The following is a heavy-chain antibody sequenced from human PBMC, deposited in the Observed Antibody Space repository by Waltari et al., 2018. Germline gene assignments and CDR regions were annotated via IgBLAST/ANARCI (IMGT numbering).Heavy chain of an antibody. D-gene: IGHD1-26*01. Sequence: EVQLVESGGGLVQPGGSLRLSCAASGFTFSTYWMSWVRQAPGKGPEFVANINQDGSQKNYVDSVKGRFTISRDNAKNSLYLQMNSLRAEDTAVYYCARDPGSSAFDYWGQGALLTVSS. CDR3: ARDPGSSAFDY. V-gene: IGHV3-7*01. CDR1: GFTFSTYW. CDR2: INQDGSQK. J-gene: IGHJ4*02.